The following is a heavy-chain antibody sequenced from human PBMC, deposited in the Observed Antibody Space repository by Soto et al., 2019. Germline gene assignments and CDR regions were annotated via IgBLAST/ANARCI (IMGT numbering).Heavy chain of an antibody. Sequence: EVQLVESGGGLVQPGGSLRLSCAASGFTISSYWMHWVRQAPGKGLVWVSRINTDGSSTSYADSVKGRFTTSRDNAKNTLYLQMNSLRAEDTAVYYFTRRLSVVGTSSCDYWGQGTLVTVSS. J-gene: IGHJ4*02. D-gene: IGHD2-15*01. CDR2: INTDGSST. CDR1: GFTISSYW. CDR3: TRRLSVVGTSSCDY. V-gene: IGHV3-74*01.